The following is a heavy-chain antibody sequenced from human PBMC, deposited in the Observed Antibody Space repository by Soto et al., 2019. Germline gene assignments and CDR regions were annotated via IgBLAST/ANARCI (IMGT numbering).Heavy chain of an antibody. CDR1: GYSFTSYW. CDR3: ASPRGGDDDGSGSYYNYGMDV. CDR2: IDPSDSYT. Sequence: GESLKISCKGSGYSFTSYWISWVRQMPGKGLEWMGRIDPSDSYTNYSPSFQGHVTISADKSISTAYLQWSSLKASDTAMYYCASPRGGDDDGSGSYYNYGMDVWGQGTTVTVAS. J-gene: IGHJ6*02. D-gene: IGHD3-10*01. V-gene: IGHV5-10-1*01.